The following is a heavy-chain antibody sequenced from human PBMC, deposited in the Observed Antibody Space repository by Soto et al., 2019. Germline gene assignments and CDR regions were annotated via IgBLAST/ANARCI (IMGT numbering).Heavy chain of an antibody. D-gene: IGHD2-15*01. CDR2: IFHRGST. CDR1: GGSISSPSYN. Sequence: QLQESGPGLLKPSETLSLTCTVSGGSISSPSYNWGWVRQPPGKGPEWIGTIFHRGSTDYNPSIGGRLAMSVDTSKGQVSLTLTSVNAADTSVYYCATVASGHFDSWGQGAQVTVSS. J-gene: IGHJ4*02. V-gene: IGHV4-39*01. CDR3: ATVASGHFDS.